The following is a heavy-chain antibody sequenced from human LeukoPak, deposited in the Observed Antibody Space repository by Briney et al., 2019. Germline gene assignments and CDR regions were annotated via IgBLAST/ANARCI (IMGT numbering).Heavy chain of an antibody. CDR1: GFTFDDYA. J-gene: IGHJ4*02. CDR3: AKDDSYAPSSPDY. D-gene: IGHD5-18*01. CDR2: ISWNSGSI. Sequence: GGSLRLSCAASGFTFDDYAMHWVRQAPGKGLELVSGISWNSGSIGYADSVKGRFTISRDNSKNTLYLQMNSLRAEDTAVYYCAKDDSYAPSSPDYWGQGTLVTVSS. V-gene: IGHV3-9*01.